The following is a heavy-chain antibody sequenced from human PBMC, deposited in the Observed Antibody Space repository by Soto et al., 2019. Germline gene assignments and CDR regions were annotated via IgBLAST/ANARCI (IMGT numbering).Heavy chain of an antibody. CDR2: TYYRSKWYN. CDR1: GDSVSSNSAA. CDR3: ARGNNRYYDILTGYYMSSPDGYYYYGMDV. J-gene: IGHJ6*02. Sequence: QTLSLTCAISGDSVSSNSAAWNCIRQSPSRGLEWLGRTYYRSKWYNDYAVSVKSRITINPDTSKNQFSLQLNSVTPEDTAVYYCARGNNRYYDILTGYYMSSPDGYYYYGMDVWGQGTTVTVSS. V-gene: IGHV6-1*01. D-gene: IGHD3-9*01.